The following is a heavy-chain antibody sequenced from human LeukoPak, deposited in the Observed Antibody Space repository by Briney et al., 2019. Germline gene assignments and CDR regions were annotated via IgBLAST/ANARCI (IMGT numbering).Heavy chain of an antibody. V-gene: IGHV3-7*03. D-gene: IGHD5-12*01. CDR3: ARDGMATITSPPGY. CDR2: IKQDGSEK. Sequence: PGGSLRLSCAASGFTFSSYWMSWVRQAPGKGLEWVANIKQDGSEKYYVDSVKGRFTISRDNAKNSLYLQMSSLRAEDTAVYYCARDGMATITSPPGYWGQGTLVTVSS. CDR1: GFTFSSYW. J-gene: IGHJ4*02.